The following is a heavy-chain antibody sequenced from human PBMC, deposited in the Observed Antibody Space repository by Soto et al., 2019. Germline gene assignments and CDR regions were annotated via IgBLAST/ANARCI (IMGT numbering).Heavy chain of an antibody. V-gene: IGHV3-23*01. Sequence: EVQLLESGGGLVQPGGSLRLSCAASGFTFSSYAMSWVRQAPGKGLEWVSAISGSGGSTYYADSVKGRFTISRDNSKNTLYLQMNSLRAEDTAVYYCARGGGYYDSSGSERNAFDIWGQGTMVTVSS. D-gene: IGHD3-22*01. CDR3: ARGGGYYDSSGSERNAFDI. CDR2: ISGSGGST. J-gene: IGHJ3*02. CDR1: GFTFSSYA.